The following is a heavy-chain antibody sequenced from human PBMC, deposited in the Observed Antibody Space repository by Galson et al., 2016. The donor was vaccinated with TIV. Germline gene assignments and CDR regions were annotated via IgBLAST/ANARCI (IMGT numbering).Heavy chain of an antibody. D-gene: IGHD6-13*01. CDR1: GDSVSSNSAA. V-gene: IGHV6-1*01. CDR2: TYYRSKWYN. Sequence: CAISGDSVSSNSAAWNWIRQSPLRGLEWLGRTYYRSKWYNDYAASVKSRITINPDTSKNQFSLQLNSVTPEDTAVYYCARASSSWLITVHLDYWGQGTLVTVSS. J-gene: IGHJ4*02. CDR3: ARASSSWLITVHLDY.